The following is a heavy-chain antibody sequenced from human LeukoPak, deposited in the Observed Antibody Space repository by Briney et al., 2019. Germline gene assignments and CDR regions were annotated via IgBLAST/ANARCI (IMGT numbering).Heavy chain of an antibody. CDR3: ARGGNYGDFDY. J-gene: IGHJ4*02. Sequence: SVKVSCKAFGGTFSSYAISWVRQAPGQGLEWMGGIIPIFGTANYAQKFQGRVTITADESTSTAYMELSSLRSEDMAVYYCARGGNYGDFDYWGQGTLVTVSS. CDR2: IIPIFGTA. V-gene: IGHV1-69*13. D-gene: IGHD4-17*01. CDR1: GGTFSSYA.